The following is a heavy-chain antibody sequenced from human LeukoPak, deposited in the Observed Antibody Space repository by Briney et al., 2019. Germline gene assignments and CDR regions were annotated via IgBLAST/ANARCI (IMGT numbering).Heavy chain of an antibody. CDR1: GVSISSYY. CDR3: ARDRVGQQLVGRKYYYYYMDV. D-gene: IGHD6-13*01. CDR2: IHTSGST. J-gene: IGHJ6*03. Sequence: SETLSLTCTVSGVSISSYYWSWIRQPAGKGLEWIGRIHTSGSTNYNPSLKSRVTMSVDTSKNQFSLNLSSVTAADTAVYYCARDRVGQQLVGRKYYYYYMDVWGKGTTVTISS. V-gene: IGHV4-4*07.